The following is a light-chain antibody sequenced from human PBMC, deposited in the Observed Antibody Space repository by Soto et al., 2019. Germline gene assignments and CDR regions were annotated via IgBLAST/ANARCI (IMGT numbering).Light chain of an antibody. Sequence: DIQMTQSPSSLSGSVGDRVTITFRATESVSKWLAWYQEKPGNPPRPLIYDASTLESGVPSRFSGSGSGTEFTLTISSLQADDFAIYYCQQYNSYSWTFGQGTKVDI. CDR3: QQYNSYSWT. CDR2: DAS. CDR1: ESVSKW. V-gene: IGKV1-5*01. J-gene: IGKJ1*01.